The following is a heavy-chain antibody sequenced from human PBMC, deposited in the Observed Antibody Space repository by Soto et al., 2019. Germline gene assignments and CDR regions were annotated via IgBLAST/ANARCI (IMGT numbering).Heavy chain of an antibody. CDR1: GAAPNRGKYY. V-gene: IGHV4-31*03. Sequence: TLSLTCSISGAAPNRGKYYWRWIRQVPGTGLEWIGHIYVTGAVDYNPSLRDRITISQDTSERQFSLNLRLVTAADTAVYYCARLRIATNNYKWFDPWGQGTLVTVSS. J-gene: IGHJ5*02. CDR2: IYVTGAV. CDR3: ARLRIATNNYKWFDP. D-gene: IGHD2-21*01.